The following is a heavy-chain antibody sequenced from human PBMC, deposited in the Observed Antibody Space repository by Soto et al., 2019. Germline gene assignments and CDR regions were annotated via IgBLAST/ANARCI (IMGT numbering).Heavy chain of an antibody. CDR3: SKDARVDGYWDFCY. V-gene: IGHV3-23*01. D-gene: IGHD5-12*01. Sequence: PGGSLRLSCAASGFTFSNAWMSWVRQAPGKGLEWVSGIYGNGGGTFYADSVKGRFTISRDNSKNTLYLQMNSLRAEDTAVYYCSKDARVDGYWDFCYWGQGTLVTVSS. CDR2: IYGNGGGT. CDR1: GFTFSNAW. J-gene: IGHJ4*02.